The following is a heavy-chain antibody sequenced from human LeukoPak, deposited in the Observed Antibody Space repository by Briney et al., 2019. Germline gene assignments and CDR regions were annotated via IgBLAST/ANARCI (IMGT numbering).Heavy chain of an antibody. CDR1: GGSISSSDYY. Sequence: SETLSLTCTVSGGSISSSDYYWGWIRQPPGKGLEWIGSIYYGGSTNYNPSLKSRVTISVDTSKNQFSLKLSSVTAADTAVYYCARVRGYSSSWYVNFYYYGMDVWGQGTTVTVSS. J-gene: IGHJ6*02. CDR2: IYYGGST. D-gene: IGHD6-13*01. CDR3: ARVRGYSSSWYVNFYYYGMDV. V-gene: IGHV4-39*07.